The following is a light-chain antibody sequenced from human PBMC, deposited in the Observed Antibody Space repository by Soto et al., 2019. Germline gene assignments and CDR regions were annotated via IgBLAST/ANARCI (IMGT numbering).Light chain of an antibody. J-gene: IGKJ3*01. Sequence: DIVMTQSPDSLAASLGERATINCKSSQTVLYSSNHKSYLAWYQQKPGQPPRLLIYWASTRESGVPDRFSGSGSGTDFTLTISSLQAEDVAVYYCQQGGTFGPGTKVDIK. CDR3: QQGGT. V-gene: IGKV4-1*01. CDR1: QTVLYSSNHKSY. CDR2: WAS.